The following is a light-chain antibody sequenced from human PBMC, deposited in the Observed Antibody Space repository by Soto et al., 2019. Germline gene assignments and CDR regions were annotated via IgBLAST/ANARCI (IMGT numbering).Light chain of an antibody. J-gene: IGLJ1*01. CDR2: EVN. CDR1: SSDVGSYNY. V-gene: IGLV2-8*01. CDR3: CSYAGSYSYV. Sequence: QSALTQPPSAVGSPGQSVTISCTGTSSDVGSYNYVSWYQQHPGKAPKLMIYEVNKRPSGVPDRFSGSKSGNTASLTVSGLQAEDEADYYCCSYAGSYSYVLGSGTKLTVL.